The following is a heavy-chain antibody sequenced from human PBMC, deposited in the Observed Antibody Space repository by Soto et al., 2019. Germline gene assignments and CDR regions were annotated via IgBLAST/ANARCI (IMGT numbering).Heavy chain of an antibody. D-gene: IGHD5-18*01. V-gene: IGHV4-30-4*01. CDR1: GGSISSGDYY. CDR2: IYYSGST. J-gene: IGHJ4*02. CDR3: AHNRYGYTFYDY. Sequence: SETLSLTCTVSGGSISSGDYYWSWIRQPPGKGLEWIGYIYYSGSTYYNPSLKSRVTISVDTSKNQFSLKLSSVTAADTAVYYCAHNRYGYTFYDYWRQGTLVTVTA.